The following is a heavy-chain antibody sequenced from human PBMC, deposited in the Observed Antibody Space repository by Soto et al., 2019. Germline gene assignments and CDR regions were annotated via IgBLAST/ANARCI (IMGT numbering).Heavy chain of an antibody. J-gene: IGHJ4*02. Sequence: GESLKISCQASGYTFINNWIGWVRQKPGKGLEWLCIIYPCLSETRYSPSFRGHVTISVDKTLNTAYLQWDSLKASDTAMYYCSRPLFKYGEFRNFYYWCQGTHVTLSS. CDR2: IYPCLSET. V-gene: IGHV5-51*01. CDR1: GYTFINNW. D-gene: IGHD4-4*01. CDR3: SRPLFKYGEFRNFYY.